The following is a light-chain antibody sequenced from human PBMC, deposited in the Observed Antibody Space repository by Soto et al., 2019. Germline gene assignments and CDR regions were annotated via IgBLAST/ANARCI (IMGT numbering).Light chain of an antibody. CDR1: SGHSSYI. J-gene: IGLJ3*02. V-gene: IGLV4-60*02. Sequence: QSVLTQSSSASASLGSSVKHTCTLSSGHSSYIIAWHQQQPGNAPRYLMKLEGSGSYNKGSAVPDRFSGSSSGADRYLTISNLQFEDEADYYCETWDSNTHTVFGGGTKLTVL. CDR2: LEGSGSY. CDR3: ETWDSNTHTV.